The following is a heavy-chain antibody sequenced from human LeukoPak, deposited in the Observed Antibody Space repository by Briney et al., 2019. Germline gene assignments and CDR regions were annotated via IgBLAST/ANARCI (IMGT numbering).Heavy chain of an antibody. CDR1: GFTFSNYA. V-gene: IGHV3-23*01. CDR2: ISGSGGST. Sequence: GGSLRLSCAASGFTFSNYAMSWVRQAPGKGLEWVSAISGSGGSTYYADSVKGRFTISRDNSKNTLYLQMNSLRAEDTAVYYCAKDLVPAASISGPFDVSPRDYWGQGTLVTVSS. CDR3: AKDLVPAASISGPFDVSPRDY. D-gene: IGHD2-2*01. J-gene: IGHJ4*02.